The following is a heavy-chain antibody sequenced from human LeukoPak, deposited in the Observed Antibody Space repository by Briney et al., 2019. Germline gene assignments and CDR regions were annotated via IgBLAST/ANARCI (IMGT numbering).Heavy chain of an antibody. Sequence: ASVKVSCKASGYTFTTYFMHWVRQAPGQGLEWMGWISAYNGNTNYAQKLQGRVTMTTDTSTSTAYMELRSLRSDDTAVYYCAREGVPAAIDAYYYYYYYMDVWGKGTTVTVSS. CDR2: ISAYNGNT. CDR3: AREGVPAAIDAYYYYYYYMDV. V-gene: IGHV1-18*04. CDR1: GYTFTTYF. D-gene: IGHD2-2*01. J-gene: IGHJ6*03.